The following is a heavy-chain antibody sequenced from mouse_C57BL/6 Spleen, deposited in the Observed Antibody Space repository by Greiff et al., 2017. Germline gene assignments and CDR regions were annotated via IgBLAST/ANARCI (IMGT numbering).Heavy chain of an antibody. CDR3: ARSFSYGSSPLDY. D-gene: IGHD1-1*01. CDR2: IYPGPGDT. CDR1: GYTFSSYW. Sequence: VQGVESGAELVKPGASVKISCKASGYTFSSYWMNWVKQRPGKGLEWIGQIYPGPGDTNFNGKFKGKATLTADKSSSTAYMQLSSLTSEDSAVYFCARSFSYGSSPLDYWGQGTTLTVSS. J-gene: IGHJ2*01. V-gene: IGHV1-80*01.